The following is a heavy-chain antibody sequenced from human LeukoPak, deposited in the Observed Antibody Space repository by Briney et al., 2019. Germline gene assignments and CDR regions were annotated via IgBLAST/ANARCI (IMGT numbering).Heavy chain of an antibody. CDR3: ARKDPGYSGYSDFDY. CDR1: GYSISSGYY. V-gene: IGHV4-38-2*02. CDR2: IYHSGAT. Sequence: SETLSLTCTVSGYSISSGYYWGWIRQPPEKGLEWIGSIYHSGATYYNPSLKSRVTISVDTSKNQFSLKVTSVTAADTAVYYCARKDPGYSGYSDFDYWGQGTLVTVSS. J-gene: IGHJ4*02. D-gene: IGHD5-12*01.